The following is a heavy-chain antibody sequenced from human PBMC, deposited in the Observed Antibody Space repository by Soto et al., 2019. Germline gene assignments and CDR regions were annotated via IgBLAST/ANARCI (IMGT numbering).Heavy chain of an antibody. Sequence: QVQLVESGGGVVQPGRSLKLSCVASGFTLSNYALHWVRQAPGKGPEWMAFISNDGSNKLYADSVKGRFTISRDNSKNTLYLEMNSLRAEVTAVFYCARAGGGYLDYWGQGTLVTVSS. V-gene: IGHV3-30*04. D-gene: IGHD3-22*01. CDR2: ISNDGSNK. CDR3: ARAGGGYLDY. CDR1: GFTLSNYA. J-gene: IGHJ4*02.